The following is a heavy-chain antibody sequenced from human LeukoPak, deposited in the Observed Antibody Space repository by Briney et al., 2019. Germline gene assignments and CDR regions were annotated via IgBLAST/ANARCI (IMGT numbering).Heavy chain of an antibody. CDR3: ARGQTGGYVDYFDY. Sequence: SETLSLTCSVSSGSISTYYWSWIRQPPGRGLEWIGYIYYSGSTNYNPSLKRRVTLSVDTSKNQFSLKLSSVTAADTAVYYCARGQTGGYVDYFDYWGQGTLVTVSS. J-gene: IGHJ4*02. CDR1: SGSISTYY. V-gene: IGHV4-59*01. D-gene: IGHD5-12*01. CDR2: IYYSGST.